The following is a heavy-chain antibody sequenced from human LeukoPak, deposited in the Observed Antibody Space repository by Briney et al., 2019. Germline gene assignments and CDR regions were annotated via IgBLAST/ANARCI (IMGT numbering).Heavy chain of an antibody. CDR2: IYYSGST. J-gene: IGHJ4*02. CDR1: GGSISSYY. D-gene: IGHD3-10*01. Sequence: SETLSLTCTVSGGSISSYYWSWIRQPPGKGLEWIGYIYYSGSTNYNPSLKSRVTISLDTSKNQFSLKLSSVTAADTAVYYCARAVYYGSTLDYWGQGTVVTVSS. V-gene: IGHV4-59*01. CDR3: ARAVYYGSTLDY.